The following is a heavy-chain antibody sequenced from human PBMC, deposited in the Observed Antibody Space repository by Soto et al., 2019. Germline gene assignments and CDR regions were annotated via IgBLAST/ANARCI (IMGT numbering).Heavy chain of an antibody. CDR1: GYTFTIYA. CDR3: ARGTGLIIHSSRDKCFGP. D-gene: IGHD3-10*01. Sequence: ASAKVSCKASGYTFTIYAMHWVRQAPGQRLEWMVWINAGNGNTKYSQRFQGRVTVTRDTSASTAYMELSSLRSEDTAVYYCARGTGLIIHSSRDKCFGPWGQGTLVTV. V-gene: IGHV1-3*01. CDR2: INAGNGNT. J-gene: IGHJ5*02.